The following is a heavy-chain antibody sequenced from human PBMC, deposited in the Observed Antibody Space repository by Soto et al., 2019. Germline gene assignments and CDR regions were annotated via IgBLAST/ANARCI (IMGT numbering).Heavy chain of an antibody. CDR1: GGTFSNYV. J-gene: IGHJ3*02. CDR3: AGVHPSSHPSSTMIVVGALNI. Sequence: GSSVKVSCKASGGTFSNYVISWGRQASGQGLEWVGGIMPLFGTGNYPQKFQGRVTITADESTSTASMELSSLRSEDTAMYYCAGVHPSSHPSSTMIVVGALNIWGQGTMVTVSS. CDR2: IMPLFGTG. V-gene: IGHV1-69*13. D-gene: IGHD3-22*01.